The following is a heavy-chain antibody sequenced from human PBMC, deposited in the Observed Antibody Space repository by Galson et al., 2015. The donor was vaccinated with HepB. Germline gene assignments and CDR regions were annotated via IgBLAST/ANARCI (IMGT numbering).Heavy chain of an antibody. D-gene: IGHD3-9*01. V-gene: IGHV3-21*01. J-gene: IGHJ4*02. CDR3: ARAAWSYDILTGEQPFDY. CDR2: ISSSSSYI. Sequence: SLRLSCAASGFTFSSYSMNWVRQAPGKGLEWVSSISSSSSYIYYADSVKGRFTISRDNAKNSLYLQMNSLRAEDTAVYYCARAAWSYDILTGEQPFDYWGQGTLVTVSS. CDR1: GFTFSSYS.